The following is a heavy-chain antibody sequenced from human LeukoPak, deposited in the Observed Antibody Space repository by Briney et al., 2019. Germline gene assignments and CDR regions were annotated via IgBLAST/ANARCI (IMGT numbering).Heavy chain of an antibody. CDR3: ARGYHFGVVT. Sequence: XXVSYISSSSSTIYYADSVKGRFTISRDNAKNSLYLQMNSLRAEDTAVYYCARGYHFGVVTWGQGTLVTVSS. CDR2: ISSSSSTI. V-gene: IGHV3-48*01. J-gene: IGHJ5*02. D-gene: IGHD3-3*01.